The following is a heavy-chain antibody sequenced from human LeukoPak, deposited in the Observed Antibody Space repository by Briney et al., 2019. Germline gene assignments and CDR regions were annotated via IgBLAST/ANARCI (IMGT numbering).Heavy chain of an antibody. Sequence: ASVKVSCKVSGYTLTELSMHWVRQAPGKGLEWMGGFDPEDGETIYPQKFQGRVTMTEDTSTDTAYMELSSLRSEDTAVYYCATSIAAAGIPFDYWGQGTLVTVSS. V-gene: IGHV1-24*01. CDR2: FDPEDGET. CDR3: ATSIAAAGIPFDY. D-gene: IGHD6-13*01. CDR1: GYTLTELS. J-gene: IGHJ4*02.